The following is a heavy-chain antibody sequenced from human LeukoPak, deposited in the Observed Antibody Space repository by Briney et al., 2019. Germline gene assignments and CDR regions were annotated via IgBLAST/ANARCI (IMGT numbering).Heavy chain of an antibody. J-gene: IGHJ4*02. Sequence: GGSLRLSCAASGFTFSSYAMSWVRQAPGKGLEWVSAISGSGGSTYYADSVKGRFTISRDNSKNTLYLQMNSLRAEDTVVYYCAKGQLAAVVVVPAAMLSYWGQGTLVTVSS. V-gene: IGHV3-23*01. CDR1: GFTFSSYA. D-gene: IGHD2-2*01. CDR2: ISGSGGST. CDR3: AKGQLAAVVVVPAAMLSY.